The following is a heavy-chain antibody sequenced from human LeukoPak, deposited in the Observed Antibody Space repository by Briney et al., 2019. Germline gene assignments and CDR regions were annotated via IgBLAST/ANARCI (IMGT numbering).Heavy chain of an antibody. Sequence: GGSLRLSCAASGFTFSSYAMHWVRQAPGKGLKWVAVISYDGSNKYYADSVKGRFTISRDNSKNTLYLQMNSLRAEDTAVYYCATYRQVLLPFESWGQGTLVTVSS. CDR3: ATYRQVLLPFES. D-gene: IGHD2-8*02. V-gene: IGHV3-30*04. J-gene: IGHJ4*02. CDR1: GFTFSSYA. CDR2: ISYDGSNK.